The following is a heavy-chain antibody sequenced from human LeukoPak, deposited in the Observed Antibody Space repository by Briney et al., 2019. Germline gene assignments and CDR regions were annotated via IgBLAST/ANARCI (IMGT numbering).Heavy chain of an antibody. V-gene: IGHV1-24*01. Sequence: ASVKVSCKVSGYTLTELSMHWVRQAPGKGLEWMGGFDPEDGETIYAQKFQGRVTMTEDTSTDTAYMELSSLRSEDTAVYYCATRMGWLLPPRAFDIWGQGTMVTVSS. J-gene: IGHJ3*02. CDR3: ATRMGWLLPPRAFDI. D-gene: IGHD3-3*01. CDR2: FDPEDGET. CDR1: GYTLTELS.